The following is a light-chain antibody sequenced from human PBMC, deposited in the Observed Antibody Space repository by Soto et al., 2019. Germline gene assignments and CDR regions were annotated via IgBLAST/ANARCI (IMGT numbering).Light chain of an antibody. CDR2: DVT. J-gene: IGLJ1*01. V-gene: IGLV2-11*01. CDR1: SSDVGRYDY. Sequence: QSALTQPRSVSGSPGQSVTISCTGTSSDVGRYDYVSWYQQHPGKAPKLIIYDVTERPAGVPDRFSGSKSGNTASLTISGLQAEDEADYSCCSFAGSFSYVFGGGTNSPS. CDR3: CSFAGSFSYV.